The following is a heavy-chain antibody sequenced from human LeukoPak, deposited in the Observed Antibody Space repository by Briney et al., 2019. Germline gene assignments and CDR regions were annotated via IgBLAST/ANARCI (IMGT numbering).Heavy chain of an antibody. CDR2: ISSSSSTI. V-gene: IGHV3-48*01. D-gene: IGHD2-2*02. Sequence: PGGSLRLSCAASGFTFSSYSMNWFRQAPGKGLEWVSYISSSSSTIYYADSVKGRFTISRDNAKNSLYLQMNSLRAEDTAVYYCARGRYCSSTSCYTPEYFQHWGQGTLVTVSS. CDR1: GFTFSSYS. J-gene: IGHJ1*01. CDR3: ARGRYCSSTSCYTPEYFQH.